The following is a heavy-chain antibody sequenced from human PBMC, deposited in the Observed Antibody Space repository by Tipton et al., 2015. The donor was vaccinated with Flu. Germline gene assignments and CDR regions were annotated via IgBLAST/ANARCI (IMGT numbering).Heavy chain of an antibody. CDR3: ARFSVRGESDY. V-gene: IGHV4-4*07. Sequence: TLSLTCTVSGGSINSYYWSWIRQPAGKGLEWIGRIYSSGSTNYNPSLKSRVTMLVDTSKNQFSLKMSSVTAAETAVYYCARFSVRGESDYWGQGTLVTVSS. D-gene: IGHD3-10*01. CDR2: IYSSGST. J-gene: IGHJ4*02. CDR1: GGSINSYY.